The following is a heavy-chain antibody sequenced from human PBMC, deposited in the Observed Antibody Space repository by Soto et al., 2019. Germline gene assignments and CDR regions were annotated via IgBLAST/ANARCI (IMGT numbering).Heavy chain of an antibody. CDR2: IYHSGST. D-gene: IGHD4-17*01. Sequence: TLSLTCAVSGGSISSGGYSWSWIRQPPGKGLEWIGYIYHSGSTYYNPSLKSRVTISVDRSKNQFSLKLSSVTAADTAVYYCARGTYNYGDYDGAFDIWGQGTMVTVSS. J-gene: IGHJ3*02. CDR1: GGSISSGGYS. V-gene: IGHV4-30-2*01. CDR3: ARGTYNYGDYDGAFDI.